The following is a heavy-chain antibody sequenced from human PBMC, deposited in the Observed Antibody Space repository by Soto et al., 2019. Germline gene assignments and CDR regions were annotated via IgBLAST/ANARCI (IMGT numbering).Heavy chain of an antibody. V-gene: IGHV5-51*01. CDR2: IFPGDSDT. J-gene: IGHJ3*02. D-gene: IGHD2-8*02. CDR1: GYNFANFW. CDR3: AAGYSTGLDAFDI. Sequence: PGESLKISCKGSGYNFANFWIGWVRQMPEKGLEWMGMIFPGDSDTKNSPSLEGQITMSVDKSDSSAYLQWRSLKASDTAIYYCAAGYSTGLDAFDIWGQGTMVTVSS.